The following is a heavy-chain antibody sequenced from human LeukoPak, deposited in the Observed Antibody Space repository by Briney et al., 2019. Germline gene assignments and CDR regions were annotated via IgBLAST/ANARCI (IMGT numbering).Heavy chain of an antibody. CDR1: GFTFSDYY. D-gene: IGHD6-19*01. Sequence: PGGSLRLSCAASGFTFSDYYMSWVRQAPGKGLEWVANIQHDGSEQYYVDSVKGRFTISRDNTKKSLFLQINSLRAEDTAVYYCATPARGGSALPWGQGTLVTVSS. CDR3: ATPARGGSALP. CDR2: IQHDGSEQ. J-gene: IGHJ5*02. V-gene: IGHV3-7*01.